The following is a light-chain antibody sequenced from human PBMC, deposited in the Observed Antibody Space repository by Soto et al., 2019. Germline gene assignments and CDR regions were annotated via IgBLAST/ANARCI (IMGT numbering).Light chain of an antibody. V-gene: IGKV3-20*01. CDR3: QHFSSYPLT. J-gene: IGKJ4*01. Sequence: EIVLTQSPATLSLSPGERATLSCRASQTVRNNSLAWYQQKPGQAPRLLIYDASSRATGIPDRFSGGGSGTDFTLTISRLEPEDFAVYYCQHFSSYPLTFGGGTKVDIK. CDR1: QTVRNNS. CDR2: DAS.